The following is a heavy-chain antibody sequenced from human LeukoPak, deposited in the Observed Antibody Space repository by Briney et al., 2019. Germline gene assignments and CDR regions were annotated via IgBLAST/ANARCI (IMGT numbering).Heavy chain of an antibody. CDR3: ARDSYCGGDCYWDPGDYYYYMDV. CDR1: GGSFSGYY. V-gene: IGHV4-34*01. CDR2: INHSGST. D-gene: IGHD2-21*02. Sequence: SETLSLTCAVYGGSFSGYYWSWIRQPPGKGLEWIGEINHSGSTYYNPSLKSRVTISVDTSKNQFSLKLSSVTAADTAVYYCARDSYCGGDCYWDPGDYYYYMDVWGKGTTVTVSS. J-gene: IGHJ6*03.